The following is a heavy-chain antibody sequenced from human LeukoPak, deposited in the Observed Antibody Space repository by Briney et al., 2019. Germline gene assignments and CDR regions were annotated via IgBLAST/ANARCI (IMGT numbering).Heavy chain of an antibody. V-gene: IGHV1-18*01. J-gene: IGHJ5*01. CDR3: ARATSLGDSSGYYYADS. D-gene: IGHD3-22*01. Sequence: ASVKVSRKASGYIFTNYGISWVRQAPGQGLEWMGWISGDNDNTYYAQKYQGIVTMTTDTSTNTAYMELRSLRSDDTAVYYCARATSLGDSSGYYYADSWGQGTLVTVSS. CDR1: GYIFTNYG. CDR2: ISGDNDNT.